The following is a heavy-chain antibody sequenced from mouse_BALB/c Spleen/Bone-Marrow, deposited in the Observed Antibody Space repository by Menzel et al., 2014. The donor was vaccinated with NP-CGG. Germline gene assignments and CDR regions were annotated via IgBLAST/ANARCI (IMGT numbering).Heavy chain of an antibody. J-gene: IGHJ4*01. D-gene: IGHD2-4*01. V-gene: IGHV1-14*01. CDR2: INPYNDGT. Sequence: SGPELVKPGASVKMSCKASGYSFTSFILHWVKMRPGQGLEWIGYINPYNDGTKYNEKFKGKAIPTSDKSSSSANMELSSLTSEDSAVYYCARAMIYYYAMDYWGQGTSVTVSS. CDR3: ARAMIYYYAMDY. CDR1: GYSFTSFI.